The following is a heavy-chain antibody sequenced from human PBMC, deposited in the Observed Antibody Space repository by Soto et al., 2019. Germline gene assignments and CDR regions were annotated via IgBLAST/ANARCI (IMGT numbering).Heavy chain of an antibody. Sequence: GGSLRLSCAASGFTFSSYGMHWVRQAPGKGLEWVAVIWYDGSNKYYADSVKGRFTISRENSKNTLYLQMNSLRAEDTAVYYCARVSAVGFAATLPLFHDAFDIWGQGTMVTVSS. CDR1: GFTFSSYG. CDR2: IWYDGSNK. D-gene: IGHD2-15*01. J-gene: IGHJ3*02. V-gene: IGHV3-33*01. CDR3: ARVSAVGFAATLPLFHDAFDI.